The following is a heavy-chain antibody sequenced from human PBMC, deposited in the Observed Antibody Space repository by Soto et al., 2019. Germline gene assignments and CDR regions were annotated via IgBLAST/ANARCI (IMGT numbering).Heavy chain of an antibody. J-gene: IGHJ4*02. CDR1: GFTFSDHY. CDR3: ASMIGDFDY. Sequence: EVQLVESGGGLVQPGGSLRLSCVASGFTFSDHYMDWVRQAPGKGLEWVGRTRNKANSYTTEYAASVKGRFTISGDDSENSLYLHLKSLKTEDTAVYYCASMIGDFDYWGQGTLVTVSS. CDR2: TRNKANSYTT. D-gene: IGHD3-22*01. V-gene: IGHV3-72*01.